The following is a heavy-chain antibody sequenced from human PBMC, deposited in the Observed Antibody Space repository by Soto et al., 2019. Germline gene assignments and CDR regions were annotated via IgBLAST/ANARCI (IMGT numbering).Heavy chain of an antibody. CDR2: ISGSGTST. D-gene: IGHD4-17*01. CDR1: GFTFSNYA. V-gene: IGHV3-23*01. J-gene: IGHJ6*02. Sequence: PGGSLRLSCAPSGFTFSNYAMTWVRQAPGKGLEWVSGISGSGTSTYYADSVKGRFTVSRDNSKNTLYLQMNSLSSEDTALYYCAKTPNYYGDYYDYYYGMDVWGQGTTVTVSS. CDR3: AKTPNYYGDYYDYYYGMDV.